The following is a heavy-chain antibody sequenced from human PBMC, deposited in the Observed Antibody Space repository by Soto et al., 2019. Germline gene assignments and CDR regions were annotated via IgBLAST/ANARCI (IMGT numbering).Heavy chain of an antibody. CDR2: INHSGST. D-gene: IGHD3-10*01. Sequence: SETLSLTCAVYGGYFSGYYWSWIRQPPGKGLEWIGEINHSGSTNYNPSLKSRVTISVDTSKNQFSLKLSSVTAADTAVYYCARGWGYYGSGSPWGMDVWGQGTTVTVSS. V-gene: IGHV4-34*01. J-gene: IGHJ6*02. CDR1: GGYFSGYY. CDR3: ARGWGYYGSGSPWGMDV.